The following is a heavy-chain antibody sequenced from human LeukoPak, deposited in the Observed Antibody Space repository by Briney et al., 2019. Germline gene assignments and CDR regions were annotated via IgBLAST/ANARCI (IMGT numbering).Heavy chain of an antibody. CDR3: ARDLPYYYDSSGSPYGGTNAFDI. V-gene: IGHV1-18*01. J-gene: IGHJ3*02. CDR1: GYNFSGYS. D-gene: IGHD3-22*01. Sequence: ASVKVTCKASGYNFSGYSISWVRQAPGQGLDWMGWFSFYTEKNQYAQNLQGRVTMTTDPSTSTAYMALRSLTSDDTAVYYCARDLPYYYDSSGSPYGGTNAFDIWGQGTMVTVSS. CDR2: FSFYTEKN.